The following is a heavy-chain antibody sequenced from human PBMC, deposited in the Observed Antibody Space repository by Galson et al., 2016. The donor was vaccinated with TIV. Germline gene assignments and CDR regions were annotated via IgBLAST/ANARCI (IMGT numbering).Heavy chain of an antibody. V-gene: IGHV3-33*01. CDR3: AREFRDYYFDY. J-gene: IGHJ4*02. CDR2: MWFDGSHE. CDR1: GFTFSGYG. D-gene: IGHD2-21*01. Sequence: SLRLSCATSGFTFSGYGMHWVRQAPGKGLEWVAGMWFDGSHEKYADSMKGRVAISRDNSKKTLFLQMNSLRVEDTAGYYCAREFRDYYFDYWGQGTLVTVSS.